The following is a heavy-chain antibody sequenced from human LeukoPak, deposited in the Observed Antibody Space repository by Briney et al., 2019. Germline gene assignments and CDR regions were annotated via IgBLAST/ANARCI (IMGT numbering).Heavy chain of an antibody. Sequence: KPGGSLRLSCAASGFTFSSYSMNWVRQAPGKGLEWVSSISSSSSYIYYADSVKGRFTISRDNAKNSLYLQMNSLRAEDTAVYYCASRTFNCGGDCFLDYWGQGTLVTVSS. CDR1: GFTFSSYS. CDR2: ISSSSSYI. J-gene: IGHJ4*02. V-gene: IGHV3-21*01. D-gene: IGHD2-21*02. CDR3: ASRTFNCGGDCFLDY.